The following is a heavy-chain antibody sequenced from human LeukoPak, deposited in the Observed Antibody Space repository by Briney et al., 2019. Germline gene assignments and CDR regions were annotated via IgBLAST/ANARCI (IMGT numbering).Heavy chain of an antibody. CDR1: GGSISSYY. CDR3: ARAPPTGTHANFDY. J-gene: IGHJ4*02. CDR2: IYYSGST. D-gene: IGHD1-1*01. Sequence: SETLSLTCTVSGGSISSYYWSWIRQSPGKGLEWIGYIYYSGSTNYNPSLKSRVTISVDTSKNQFSLKLSSVTAADTAVYYCARAPPTGTHANFDYWGQGTLVTVSS. V-gene: IGHV4-59*01.